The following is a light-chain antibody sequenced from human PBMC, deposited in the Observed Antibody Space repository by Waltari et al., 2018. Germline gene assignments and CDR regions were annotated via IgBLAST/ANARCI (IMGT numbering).Light chain of an antibody. CDR1: QDINNF. CDR3: QQYNTLPVT. J-gene: IGKJ4*01. V-gene: IGKV1-33*01. CDR2: DAF. Sequence: MQVTQSPSSLSASVGDRVTITCQASQDINNFLNWYQQKPGKAPKVVIYDAFNLATGVTSRFSGGGSGTDVTFTISSLQPEDIATYYCQQYNTLPVTFGGGTKVEIK.